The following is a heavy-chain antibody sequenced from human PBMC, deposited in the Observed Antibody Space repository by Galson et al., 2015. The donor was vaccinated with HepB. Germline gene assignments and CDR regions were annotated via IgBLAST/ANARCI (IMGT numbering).Heavy chain of an antibody. J-gene: IGHJ3*02. D-gene: IGHD2-2*01. CDR1: GGSMRSYY. Sequence: ETLSLTCTVSGGSMRSYYWTWIRQPPGKGLEWIGCIYYSGNTNYNPSLKSRVTISVDTSKNQFSLKVNSVTAADTALYYCAREKMPDAFDIWGQGTMVTVSS. V-gene: IGHV4-59*12. CDR2: IYYSGNT. CDR3: AREKMPDAFDI.